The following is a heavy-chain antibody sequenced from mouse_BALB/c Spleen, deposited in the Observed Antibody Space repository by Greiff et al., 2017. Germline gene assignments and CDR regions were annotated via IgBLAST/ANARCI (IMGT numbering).Heavy chain of an antibody. CDR1: GFTFSSYT. CDR2: ISSGGSYT. CDR3: TRESHDAWFAY. V-gene: IGHV5-6-4*01. D-gene: IGHD2-3*01. Sequence: DVMLVESGGGLVKPGGSLKLSCAASGFTFSSYTMSWVRQTPEKRLEWVATISSGGSYTYYPDSVKGRFTISRDNAKNTLYLQMSSLKSEDTAMYYCTRESHDAWFAYWGQGTLVTVSA. J-gene: IGHJ3*01.